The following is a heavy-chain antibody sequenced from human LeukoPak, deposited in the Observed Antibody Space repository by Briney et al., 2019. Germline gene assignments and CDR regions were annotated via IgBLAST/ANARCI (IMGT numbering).Heavy chain of an antibody. Sequence: GGSLRLSCTTSGFPFNTYSMAWVRQAPGKGLEWVSSISGSGGSTYYADSVKGRFTISRDNSKNTLDLQMNSLRAEDTAVYYCAKRIMGATKWFDHWGQGTLVTVSS. CDR1: GFPFNTYS. D-gene: IGHD1-26*01. V-gene: IGHV3-23*01. J-gene: IGHJ5*02. CDR2: ISGSGGST. CDR3: AKRIMGATKWFDH.